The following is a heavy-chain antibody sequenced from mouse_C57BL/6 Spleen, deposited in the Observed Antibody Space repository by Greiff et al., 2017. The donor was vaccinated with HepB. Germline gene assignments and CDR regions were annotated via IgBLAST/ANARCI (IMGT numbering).Heavy chain of an antibody. CDR1: GYTFTSYW. Sequence: QVQLQQPGAELVMPGASVKLSCKASGYTFTSYWMHWVKQRPGQGLEWIGEIDPSDSYTNYNQKFKGKSTLTVDKSSSTAYMQLSSLTSEDSAVYYCALYDGYRYFDVWGTGTTVTVSS. J-gene: IGHJ1*03. D-gene: IGHD2-3*01. CDR3: ALYDGYRYFDV. CDR2: IDPSDSYT. V-gene: IGHV1-69*01.